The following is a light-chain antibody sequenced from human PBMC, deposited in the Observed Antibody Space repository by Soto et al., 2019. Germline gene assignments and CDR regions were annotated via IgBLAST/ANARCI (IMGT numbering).Light chain of an antibody. CDR3: QQYYSTPRT. Sequence: DIVMTQSPDSLAVSLGERATINCKSSQSVLYSSNNKNYLAWYQQKPRQPPKLLLSWASTRESGVPDRFSGRGSGTDFTLTISSLQAEDVAVYYCQQYYSTPRTFGQGTKVEIK. CDR2: WAS. V-gene: IGKV4-1*01. J-gene: IGKJ1*01. CDR1: QSVLYSSNNKNY.